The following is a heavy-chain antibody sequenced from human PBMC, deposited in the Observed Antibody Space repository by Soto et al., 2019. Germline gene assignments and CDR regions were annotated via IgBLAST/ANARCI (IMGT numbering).Heavy chain of an antibody. D-gene: IGHD1-26*01. CDR1: VFTFSSYA. J-gene: IGHJ6*02. Sequence: PGGSLRLSCTTSVFTFSSYAICWVRQAPGTGLDWVSAITGSGASTYYADSVRGRFTISRDNSKNTVFLQINSLRAEDTAIYYCAKHHQGGGFASYGMGVWGQGTTVTAP. CDR3: AKHHQGGGFASYGMGV. CDR2: ITGSGAST. V-gene: IGHV3-23*01.